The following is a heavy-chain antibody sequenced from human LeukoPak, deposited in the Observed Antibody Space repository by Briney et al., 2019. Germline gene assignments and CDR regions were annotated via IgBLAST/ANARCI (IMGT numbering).Heavy chain of an antibody. J-gene: IGHJ4*02. CDR3: ARATMVRGGPQDY. CDR1: GGSVSSGSYY. CDR2: IYYSGST. V-gene: IGHV4-61*01. Sequence: SETLSLTCTVSGGSVSSGSYYWSWIRQPPGKGLEWIGYIYYSGSTNYNPSLKSRVTKSVDTSKNQFSLKLSSVTAADTAVYYCARATMVRGGPQDYSGQGTLGTVS. D-gene: IGHD3-10*01.